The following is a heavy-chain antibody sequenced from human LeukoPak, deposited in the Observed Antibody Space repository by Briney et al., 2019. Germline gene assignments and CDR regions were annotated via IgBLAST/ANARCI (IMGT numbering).Heavy chain of an antibody. V-gene: IGHV3-23*01. Sequence: GGSLRLSCAASGFTFSYAMSWVRQAPGKGLEWVSAISGSGGSTYYADSVKGRFTISRDNSKNTLYLQMNSLRAEDTAVYYCAVQYYYDSSGLRHFDYWGQGTLVTVSS. CDR1: GFTFSYA. J-gene: IGHJ4*02. CDR3: AVQYYYDSSGLRHFDY. CDR2: ISGSGGST. D-gene: IGHD3-22*01.